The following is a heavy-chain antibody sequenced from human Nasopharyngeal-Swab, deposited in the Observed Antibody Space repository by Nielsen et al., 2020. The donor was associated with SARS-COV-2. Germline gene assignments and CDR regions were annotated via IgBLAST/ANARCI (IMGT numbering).Heavy chain of an antibody. J-gene: IGHJ3*02. CDR1: GGSIGSYY. D-gene: IGHD1-26*01. CDR2: IFYSGST. CDR3: ARLLSGTKPPHDAFDI. V-gene: IGHV4-59*08. Sequence: SETLSLTCTVSGGSIGSYYWSWIRQPPGKGLEWIGHIFYSGSTNYNPSLKSRVTISIDTSRNQFSLKLSSVTAADTAVYYCARLLSGTKPPHDAFDIWGQGTMVTVSS.